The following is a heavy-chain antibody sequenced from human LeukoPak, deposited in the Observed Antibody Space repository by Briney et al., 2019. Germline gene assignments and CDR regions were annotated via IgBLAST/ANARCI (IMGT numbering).Heavy chain of an antibody. J-gene: IGHJ5*02. Sequence: SENLSLTCTVSGYAIISGGFSWNWIRQPPGKGLEWIGCIYDRGAAHYNPSLKSRFTISVDRPKNQFFLNVTSLTAADTAVYYCARSRQASGLFSSWGQGTLVVVSS. CDR2: IYDRGAA. CDR1: GYAIISGGFS. V-gene: IGHV4-30-2*01. CDR3: ARSRQASGLFSS. D-gene: IGHD3-10*01.